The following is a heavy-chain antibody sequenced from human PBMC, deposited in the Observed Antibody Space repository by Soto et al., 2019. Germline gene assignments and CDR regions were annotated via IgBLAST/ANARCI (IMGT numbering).Heavy chain of an antibody. Sequence: PSETLSLTCAVYGGAFNNYYWSWIRQPPGKGLEWIGKINHSGSTNYNPSLKSRVTISVDTSKSQFSLKLSSVTAADTAVYYCARGCGYDSFVCFYGCEGDVFDVCGQGTMVPVSS. J-gene: IGHJ3*01. V-gene: IGHV4-34*01. CDR2: INHSGST. D-gene: IGHD3-3*01. CDR1: GGAFNNYY. CDR3: ARGCGYDSFVCFYGCEGDVFDV.